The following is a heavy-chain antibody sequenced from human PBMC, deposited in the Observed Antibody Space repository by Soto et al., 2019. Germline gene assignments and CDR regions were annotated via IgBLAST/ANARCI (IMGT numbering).Heavy chain of an antibody. J-gene: IGHJ4*02. CDR2: ISYDGSDE. D-gene: IGHD3-22*01. CDR3: AKVDSSGYYYNIYYFDF. CDR1: GFIFTRYG. V-gene: IGHV3-30-3*01. Sequence: GGSLRLSRAASGFIFTRYGIHWVRQAPGKGLEWVAVISYDGSDENYAEAVKGRVTLSRDNSQNTVFLQMNSLRAEDTAVYYCAKVDSSGYYYNIYYFDFWGQGTLVTVSS.